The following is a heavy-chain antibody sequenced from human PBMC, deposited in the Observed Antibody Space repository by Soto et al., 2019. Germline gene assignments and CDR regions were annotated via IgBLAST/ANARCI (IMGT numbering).Heavy chain of an antibody. D-gene: IGHD1-7*01. CDR1: GGSFTSNNW. V-gene: IGHV4-4*02. CDR2: IYRTGST. Sequence: QVQLQESGPGLVKPSGTLSLTCAVSGGSFTSNNWWTWVRQPPGQGLERIGEIYRTGSTNYNPSLKSRVTISLDKSENQFSLKVTSLTAADTAVYSCASRDTGTSVDYWGQGTLVTVSS. CDR3: ASRDTGTSVDY. J-gene: IGHJ4*02.